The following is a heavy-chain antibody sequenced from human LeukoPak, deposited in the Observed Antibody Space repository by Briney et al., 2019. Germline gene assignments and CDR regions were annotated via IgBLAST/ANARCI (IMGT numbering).Heavy chain of an antibody. D-gene: IGHD1-26*01. Sequence: GGSLRLSCAASGFTFNNYVMHWVRQTPGKGLEWVAFMWPDGSHKNYANSVKGLFTISRDNSKSTMYLEMNSLRTEDTAVYYCVKDGTSYQFDYWGQGTLVTVSS. J-gene: IGHJ4*02. V-gene: IGHV3-30*02. CDR1: GFTFNNYV. CDR3: VKDGTSYQFDY. CDR2: MWPDGSHK.